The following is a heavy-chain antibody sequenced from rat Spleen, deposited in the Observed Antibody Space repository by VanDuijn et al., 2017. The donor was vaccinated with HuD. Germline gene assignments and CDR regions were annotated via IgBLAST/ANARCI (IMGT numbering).Heavy chain of an antibody. CDR1: GFTFSNYW. CDR2: IGNKGSST. Sequence: EVQLVGTGGGLVQPGRSLKLSCVASGFTFSNYWMYWVRQAPGKGLEWVASIGNKGSSTYYRDSVKGRFTISRHNAKTTQYLQMDSLRSEDTATYYCARRHYDGAYGYFDFWGPGTMVTVSS. V-gene: IGHV5-31*01. D-gene: IGHD1-12*02. CDR3: ARRHYDGAYGYFDF. J-gene: IGHJ1*01.